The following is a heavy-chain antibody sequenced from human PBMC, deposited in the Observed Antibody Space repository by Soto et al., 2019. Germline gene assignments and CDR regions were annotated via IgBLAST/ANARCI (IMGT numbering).Heavy chain of an antibody. D-gene: IGHD3-3*01. CDR2: ISAYNGNT. CDR1: GYTFTSYG. Sequence: GASVKVSCKASGYTFTSYGISWVRQAPGQGLEWMGWISAYNGNTNYAQKLQGRVTMTTDTSTSTAYMELRSLRSDDTAVYYCARGLEYDFWSGGHAFDIWGQGTMVTVSS. V-gene: IGHV1-18*01. J-gene: IGHJ3*02. CDR3: ARGLEYDFWSGGHAFDI.